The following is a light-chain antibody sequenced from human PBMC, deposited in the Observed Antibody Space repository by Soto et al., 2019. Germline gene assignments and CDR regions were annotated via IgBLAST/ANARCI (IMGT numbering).Light chain of an antibody. V-gene: IGLV1-40*01. CDR3: QSYDSSLSVV. CDR1: RSNIGAGYD. CDR2: GNS. J-gene: IGLJ2*01. Sequence: QSVLTHPPSVSGAPGQRVTISCTGSRSNIGAGYDVHWYQQLPGTAPKLLIYGNSNRPSGVPDRFSGSKSGTSASLAITGLQAEDEADYYCQSYDSSLSVVFGGGTKLTVL.